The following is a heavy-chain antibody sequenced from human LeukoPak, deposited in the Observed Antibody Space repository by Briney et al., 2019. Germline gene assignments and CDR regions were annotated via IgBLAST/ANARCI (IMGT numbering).Heavy chain of an antibody. D-gene: IGHD6-19*01. CDR2: VNPNSGNT. Sequence: GASVKVSCKASGYTFTSYDINWVRQATGQGLEWMGWVNPNSGNTGYVQKFQGRVTMTGDTSTSTAYMELSSLRSEDTAVYYCARARPTSSGWSNWFDPWGQGTLVTVSS. CDR1: GYTFTSYD. V-gene: IGHV1-8*01. CDR3: ARARPTSSGWSNWFDP. J-gene: IGHJ5*02.